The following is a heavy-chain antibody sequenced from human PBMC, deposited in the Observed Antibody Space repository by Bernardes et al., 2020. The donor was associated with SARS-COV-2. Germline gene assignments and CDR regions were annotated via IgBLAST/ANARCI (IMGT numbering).Heavy chain of an antibody. CDR3: AKGSFGVELLHAFDI. Sequence: GGSLRLSCAASGFTFNMYAMTWVRQAPGKGLEWVSGISCSGGSTYYADSVKGRFTISRDNSKNTLYLQMNSLRAEDTAIYYCAKGSFGVELLHAFDIWGQGTMVTVSS. CDR2: ISCSGGST. J-gene: IGHJ3*02. D-gene: IGHD3-3*01. CDR1: GFTFNMYA. V-gene: IGHV3-23*01.